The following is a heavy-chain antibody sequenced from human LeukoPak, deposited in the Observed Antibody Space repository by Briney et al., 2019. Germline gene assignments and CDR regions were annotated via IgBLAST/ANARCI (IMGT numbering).Heavy chain of an antibody. Sequence: GGSLRLSCAASGFTFSTYGMHWVRQAPGKGLEGVAFLRLVASNKDYADSVKGRFTISRDNSKNTLHLHMNSLRAEDTAVYYCEKDVVNCGSTSCYFYYYMDVWGKGTTVTVSS. J-gene: IGHJ6*03. CDR1: GFTFSTYG. CDR2: LRLVASNK. V-gene: IGHV3-30*02. D-gene: IGHD2-2*01. CDR3: EKDVVNCGSTSCYFYYYMDV.